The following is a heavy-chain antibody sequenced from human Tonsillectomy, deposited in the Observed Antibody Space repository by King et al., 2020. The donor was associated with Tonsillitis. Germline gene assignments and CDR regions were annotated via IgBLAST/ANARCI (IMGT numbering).Heavy chain of an antibody. J-gene: IGHJ4*02. D-gene: IGHD3-10*01. V-gene: IGHV3-21*01. CDR1: GFTFSLST. CDR2: ISRSSSRK. CDR3: VCGDRRDF. Sequence: VQLVESGGGLVKPGGSLRLSCTGSGFTFSLSTLNWVRQAPGRGREWLSSISRSSSRKYYADSVKGRSTISRDNAQNSVFLQVNGLKVEDTAVYYCVCGDRRDFWGQGTLVSVSS.